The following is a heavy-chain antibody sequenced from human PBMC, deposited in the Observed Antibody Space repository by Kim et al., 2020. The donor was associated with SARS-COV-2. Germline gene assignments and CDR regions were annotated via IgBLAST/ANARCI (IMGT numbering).Heavy chain of an antibody. CDR3: ARGYDFWSAVDFDY. V-gene: IGHV3-21*01. J-gene: IGHJ4*02. D-gene: IGHD3-3*01. Sequence: AVSVKGRFTITRDNAKNSLYLQMNSLSAEDTAVYYCARGYDFWSAVDFDYWGQGTLVTVSS.